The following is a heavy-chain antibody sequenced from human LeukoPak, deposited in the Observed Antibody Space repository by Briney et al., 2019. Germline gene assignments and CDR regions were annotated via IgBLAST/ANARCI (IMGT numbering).Heavy chain of an antibody. CDR3: GRDLGGRSGY. D-gene: IGHD1-26*01. Sequence: GGSLRLSCAVSGFTFKTYWMHWVRQVPGEGLVWVSRINEDGSITNYADSVKGRFSISRDNAKNTLYLQMNSLRAEDTAVYYCGRDLGGRSGYWGQGTLVTVSS. CDR2: INEDGSIT. CDR1: GFTFKTYW. V-gene: IGHV3-74*01. J-gene: IGHJ4*02.